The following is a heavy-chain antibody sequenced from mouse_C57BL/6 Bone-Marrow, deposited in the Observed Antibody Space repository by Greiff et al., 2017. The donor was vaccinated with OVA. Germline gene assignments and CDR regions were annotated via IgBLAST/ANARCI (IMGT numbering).Heavy chain of an antibody. CDR3: TRWFSYYCDC. CDR1: GYTFTDYE. V-gene: IGHV1-15*01. D-gene: IGHD1-1*02. CDR2: IDPETGGT. J-gene: IGHJ2*01. Sequence: QVQLQQSGAELVRPGASVTLSCKASGYTFTDYEMHWVKQTPVHGLEWIGAIDPETGGTAYNQKFKGKAILTADKSSSTAYMELRSLTSEDSAVYYCTRWFSYYCDCWGRGTTLTVSA.